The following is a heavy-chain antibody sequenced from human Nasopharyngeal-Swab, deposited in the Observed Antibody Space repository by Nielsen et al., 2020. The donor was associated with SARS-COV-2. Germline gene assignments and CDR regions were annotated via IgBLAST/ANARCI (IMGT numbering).Heavy chain of an antibody. J-gene: IGHJ6*02. CDR2: IIPIFGTA. Sequence: VSCKASGGTFSSYAISWVRQAPGQGLEWMGGIIPIFGTANYAQKFQGRVTITADESTSTAYMELSSLRSEDTAVYYCARGSGDYDTRAPYYYYGMDVWGQGTTVTVSS. CDR3: ARGSGDYDTRAPYYYYGMDV. V-gene: IGHV1-69*01. CDR1: GGTFSSYA. D-gene: IGHD4-17*01.